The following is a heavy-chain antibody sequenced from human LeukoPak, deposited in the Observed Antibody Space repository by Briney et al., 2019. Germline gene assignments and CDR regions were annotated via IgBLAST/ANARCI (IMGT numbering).Heavy chain of an antibody. Sequence: GGSLRLSCAASGFTFSSYSMNWVRQAPGKGLEWVSSIDTGSSYMVYADSVKGRFTISRDNAKNSLYLQMNSLRAEDTAVYYCARGRGWYFDLWGRGTLVTVSS. CDR2: IDTGSSYM. D-gene: IGHD3-10*01. CDR3: ARGRGWYFDL. V-gene: IGHV3-21*01. CDR1: GFTFSSYS. J-gene: IGHJ2*01.